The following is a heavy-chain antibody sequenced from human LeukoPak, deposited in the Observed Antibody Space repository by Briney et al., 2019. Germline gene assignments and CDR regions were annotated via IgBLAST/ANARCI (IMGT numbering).Heavy chain of an antibody. D-gene: IGHD1-26*01. Sequence: ASVKVSCKASGGTFSSYAISWVRQAPGQGLEWMGGIIPKLGTANYAQKFRGRVTITADESTTTAYMELSSLRSEDTAVYYCAREKGSWGVFDYWGQGTLVTVSS. CDR2: IIPKLGTA. CDR1: GGTFSSYA. V-gene: IGHV1-69*13. J-gene: IGHJ4*02. CDR3: AREKGSWGVFDY.